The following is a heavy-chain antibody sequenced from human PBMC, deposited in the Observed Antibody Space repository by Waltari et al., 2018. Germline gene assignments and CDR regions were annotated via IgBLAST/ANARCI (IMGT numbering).Heavy chain of an antibody. D-gene: IGHD3-3*01. CDR3: ARHSPFLEWLNGMDV. Sequence: QVQLQESGPGLVKPSETLSLTCAVSGYSISSGYYWGWIRQPPGKGLEWIGSIYHSGSTYYNPSLKSRVTISVDTSKNQFSLKPSSVTAADTAVYYCARHSPFLEWLNGMDVWGQGTTVTVSS. CDR2: IYHSGST. V-gene: IGHV4-38-2*01. CDR1: GYSISSGYY. J-gene: IGHJ6*02.